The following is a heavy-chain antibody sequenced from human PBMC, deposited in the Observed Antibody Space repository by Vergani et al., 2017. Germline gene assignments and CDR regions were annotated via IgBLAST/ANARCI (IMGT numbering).Heavy chain of an antibody. J-gene: IGHJ5*02. CDR3: ARHSTVEWLVKLGWIDP. CDR2: IYYSGST. D-gene: IGHD6-19*01. Sequence: QLQLQESGPGLVKPSATLSLTCSVSGASIRSSNYYWGWIRQPPGKGLEWIASIYYSGSTYYNPSLKSRVTISVDTSKNQLSLKLSSVTAAETAVYFCARHSTVEWLVKLGWIDPWGQGILVTVSS. CDR1: GASIRSSNYY. V-gene: IGHV4-39*01.